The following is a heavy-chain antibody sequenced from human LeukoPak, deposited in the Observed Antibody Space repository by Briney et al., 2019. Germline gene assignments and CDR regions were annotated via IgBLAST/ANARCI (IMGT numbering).Heavy chain of an antibody. CDR3: ARGGRITMITY. D-gene: IGHD3-22*01. V-gene: IGHV4-59*01. J-gene: IGHJ4*02. Sequence: PSETLSLTCTVSGGSISSYYWNWIRQPPGKGLEWIGYIYYSGSTNSSGSTNYNPSLKSRATILVDTSKNQFSLKLTPVTAADTAVYYCARGGRITMITYWGQGTLVTVSS. CDR2: IYYSGSTNSSGST. CDR1: GGSISSYY.